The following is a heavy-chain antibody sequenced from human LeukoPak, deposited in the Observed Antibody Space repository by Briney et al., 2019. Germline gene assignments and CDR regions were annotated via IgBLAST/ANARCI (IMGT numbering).Heavy chain of an antibody. J-gene: IGHJ4*02. Sequence: SETLSLTCTVSGGSISSYYWSWIRQPPGKGLEWIGYIYYSGSTNYNPSLKSRVTISVDTSKNQFPLKLSSVTAADTAVYYCARDLKGGYDYWGQGTLVTVSS. D-gene: IGHD2-15*01. CDR1: GGSISSYY. CDR3: ARDLKGGYDY. CDR2: IYYSGST. V-gene: IGHV4-59*01.